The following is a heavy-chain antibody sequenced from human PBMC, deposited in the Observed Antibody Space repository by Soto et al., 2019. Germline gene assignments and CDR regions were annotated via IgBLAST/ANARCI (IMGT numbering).Heavy chain of an antibody. D-gene: IGHD1-26*01. CDR3: ARFPSGRDPNWFDP. CDR1: GDRFSHYW. CDR2: IYPDDSDT. Sequence: GESLTISCTSSGDRFSHYWIGWVRQMPGKGLELMGIIYPDDSDTRYSPSFQGQVTISADKSITTAYLQWSSLKASDTAMYYCARFPSGRDPNWFDPWGQGTLVTVSS. J-gene: IGHJ5*02. V-gene: IGHV5-51*01.